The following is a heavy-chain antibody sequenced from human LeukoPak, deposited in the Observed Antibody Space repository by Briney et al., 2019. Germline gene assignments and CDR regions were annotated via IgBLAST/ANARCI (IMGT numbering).Heavy chain of an antibody. CDR2: IYSGGST. J-gene: IGHJ4*02. V-gene: IGHV3-53*01. D-gene: IGHD3-22*01. CDR1: GFTFSSYA. Sequence: GGSLRLSCAASGFTFSSYAMSWVRQAPGKGLEWVSVIYSGGSTYYADSVKGRFTISRDNSKNTLYLQMNSLRAEDTAVYYCAREDGSSGIDYWGQGTLVTVSS. CDR3: AREDGSSGIDY.